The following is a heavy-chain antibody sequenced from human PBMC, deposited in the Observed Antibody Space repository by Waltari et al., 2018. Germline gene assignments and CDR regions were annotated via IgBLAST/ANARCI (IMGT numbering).Heavy chain of an antibody. D-gene: IGHD4-4*01. J-gene: IGHJ6*02. Sequence: QVQLVQSGAEVKKPGASVKVSCKASGYTFTSYYMHWVRQAPGQGLEWMGIINPSGGSTSYAQKCQGRVTMTRDTSTSTVDMELSSLRSEDTAVYYCARDPSTVTVEYYYYYGMDVWGQGTTVTVSS. CDR3: ARDPSTVTVEYYYYYGMDV. CDR2: INPSGGST. CDR1: GYTFTSYY. V-gene: IGHV1-46*01.